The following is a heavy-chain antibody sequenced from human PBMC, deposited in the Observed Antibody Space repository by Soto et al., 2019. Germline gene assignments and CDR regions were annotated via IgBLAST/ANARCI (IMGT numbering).Heavy chain of an antibody. J-gene: IGHJ6*02. D-gene: IGHD2-2*01. Sequence: ASVKVSCKASGYTFTSYYMHWVRQAPGQGLEWMGIINPSGGSTSYAQKFQGRVTMTRDTSTSTAYMELSRLRSEDTAVYYCAREYGAAEYQRGEQFYYSGMDVWGQGTTVTVSS. CDR3: AREYGAAEYQRGEQFYYSGMDV. CDR1: GYTFTSYY. V-gene: IGHV1-46*01. CDR2: INPSGGST.